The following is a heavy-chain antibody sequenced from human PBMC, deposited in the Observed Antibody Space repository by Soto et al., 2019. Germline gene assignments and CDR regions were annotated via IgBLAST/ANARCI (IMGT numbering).Heavy chain of an antibody. Sequence: QVQLVQSGAEVKKPGSSVKVSCKASGGTFSSYAISWVRQAPGQGLEWMGGIIPIFGTANYAQKFQGRVTITADESTSTAYMELSSMGSEDTAVYYCSREIYCSGGSCHYDYYGMDVWGQGTTVTVSS. CDR3: SREIYCSGGSCHYDYYGMDV. V-gene: IGHV1-69*12. CDR2: IIPIFGTA. D-gene: IGHD2-15*01. CDR1: GGTFSSYA. J-gene: IGHJ6*02.